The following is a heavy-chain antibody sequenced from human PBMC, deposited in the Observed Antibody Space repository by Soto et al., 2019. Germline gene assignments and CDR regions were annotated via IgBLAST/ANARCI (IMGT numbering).Heavy chain of an antibody. J-gene: IGHJ6*03. Sequence: DVQLVESGGGLVQPGRSLRLSCEVSGFSFGDYAMHWVRQAPGKGLEWVSGIFWNSGTIAYADSVKGRFTISRDNAKKSLYLQMNSLRPEATALYYCAKGQCTGVKSYCDYMAVWGKGTTVTVSS. CDR3: AKGQCTGVKSYCDYMAV. D-gene: IGHD2-8*02. CDR1: GFSFGDYA. CDR2: IFWNSGTI. V-gene: IGHV3-9*01.